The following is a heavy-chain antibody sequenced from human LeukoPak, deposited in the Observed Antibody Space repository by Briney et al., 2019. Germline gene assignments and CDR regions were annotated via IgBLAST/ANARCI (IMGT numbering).Heavy chain of an antibody. CDR3: ATARSSSSPGNWFDP. CDR1: GYTLPELS. Sequence: ASVKVSCKVSGYTLPELSMHWVRQAPGKGLEWMGGFDPEDGETIYAQKFQGRVTMTEDTSTDTAYMELSSLRSEDTAVYYCATARSSSSPGNWFDPWGQGTLVTVSS. J-gene: IGHJ5*02. D-gene: IGHD2-15*01. V-gene: IGHV1-24*01. CDR2: FDPEDGET.